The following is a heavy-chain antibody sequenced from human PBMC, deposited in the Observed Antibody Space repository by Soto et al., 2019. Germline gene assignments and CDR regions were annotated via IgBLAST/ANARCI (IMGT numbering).Heavy chain of an antibody. J-gene: IGHJ3*02. CDR2: ILVGGST. Sequence: GGSLRLSCAASGFICSSYDMSWVRQAPGKGLEWVSTILVGGSTHYEDTVKGRFTISRDESKNTVYLQMHSLTAGDTAVYYCAKATATSGGAFDICGQGTMVTVSS. D-gene: IGHD1-1*01. CDR1: GFICSSYD. V-gene: IGHV3-23*01. CDR3: AKATATSGGAFDI.